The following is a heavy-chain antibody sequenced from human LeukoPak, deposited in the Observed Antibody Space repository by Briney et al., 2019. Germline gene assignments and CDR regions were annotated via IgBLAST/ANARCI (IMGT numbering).Heavy chain of an antibody. Sequence: ASVKVSCKASGYTFTGYYMHWVRQAPGQGLEWMEWINPNSGGTNYAQKFQGRVTMTRDTSISTAYMELSRLRSDDTAVYYCATCSSTSCYLPYNWFDPWGQGTLVTVSS. V-gene: IGHV1-2*02. CDR2: INPNSGGT. CDR3: ATCSSTSCYLPYNWFDP. CDR1: GYTFTGYY. D-gene: IGHD2-2*01. J-gene: IGHJ5*02.